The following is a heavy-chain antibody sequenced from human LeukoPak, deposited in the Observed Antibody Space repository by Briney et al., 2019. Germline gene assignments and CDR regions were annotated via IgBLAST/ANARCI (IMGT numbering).Heavy chain of an antibody. D-gene: IGHD3-10*01. V-gene: IGHV1-58*02. J-gene: IGHJ4*02. CDR3: AAVSTMVRGVIAIIDC. Sequence: TSVKVSCKASGFTFTSSAMQWVRQARGQRLEWIGCIVVGSGNTNYAQKFQERVTITRDMSTSTAYMELSSLRAEDTAVYYCAAVSTMVRGVIAIIDCGGQGTLVTVSS. CDR2: IVVGSGNT. CDR1: GFTFTSSA.